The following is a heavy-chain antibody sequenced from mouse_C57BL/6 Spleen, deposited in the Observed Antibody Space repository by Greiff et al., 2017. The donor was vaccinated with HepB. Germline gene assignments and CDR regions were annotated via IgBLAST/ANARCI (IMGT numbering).Heavy chain of an antibody. CDR2: IYYSGTI. CDR3: ARVYYDYGGVDY. V-gene: IGHV3-5*01. Sequence: EVQLQQSGPGLVKPSQTVFLTCTVTGISITTGNYRWSWIRQFPGNKLEWIGYIYYSGTITYNPSLTSRTTITRDTPKNQFFLEMNSLTAEDTATYYCARVYYDYGGVDYWGQGTTLTVSS. D-gene: IGHD2-4*01. J-gene: IGHJ2*01. CDR1: GISITTGNYR.